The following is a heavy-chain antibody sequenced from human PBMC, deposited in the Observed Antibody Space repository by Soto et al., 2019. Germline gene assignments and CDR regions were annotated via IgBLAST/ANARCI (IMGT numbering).Heavy chain of an antibody. CDR1: GFTFGDYA. V-gene: IGHV3-49*03. J-gene: IGHJ3*02. D-gene: IGHD3-22*01. CDR2: IRSKAYGGTT. Sequence: PGGSLRLSCTASGFTFGDYAMSCFRQAPGKGLEWVGFIRSKAYGGTTEYAASVKGRFTISRDDSKSIAYLQMNSLKTEDTAVYYCTRELHYYYDRAYAFDIWGQGTMVTVS. CDR3: TRELHYYYDRAYAFDI.